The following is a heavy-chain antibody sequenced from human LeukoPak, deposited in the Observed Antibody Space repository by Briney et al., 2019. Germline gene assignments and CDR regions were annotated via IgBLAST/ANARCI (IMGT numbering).Heavy chain of an antibody. D-gene: IGHD1-14*01. CDR3: AKEGSTTYYGMDV. Sequence: GGSLRLSCAASGVTFDDYAMHWVRQAPGKGLEWVSLICGDGGSTYYADSVNGRFTISRNNSKNSLYQQMNSLRTEDTALYYCAKEGSTTYYGMDVWGQGTTVTVSS. CDR1: GVTFDDYA. CDR2: ICGDGGST. J-gene: IGHJ6*02. V-gene: IGHV3-43*02.